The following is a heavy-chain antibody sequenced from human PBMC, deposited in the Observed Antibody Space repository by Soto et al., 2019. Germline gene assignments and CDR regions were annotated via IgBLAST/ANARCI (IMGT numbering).Heavy chain of an antibody. V-gene: IGHV3-43D*04. D-gene: IGHD3-10*01. CDR1: GFPFEDYA. J-gene: IGHJ6*02. CDR2: ISWDGGST. CDR3: AKCAYGSYYYGMDV. Sequence: PGGSLRLSCAASGFPFEDYAMHWVRQAPGKGLEWVSLISWDGGSTYYADSVKGRFTVSRDNSKNSLYLQMNSLRAEDTALYYCAKCAYGSYYYGMDVWGQGTTVTVSS.